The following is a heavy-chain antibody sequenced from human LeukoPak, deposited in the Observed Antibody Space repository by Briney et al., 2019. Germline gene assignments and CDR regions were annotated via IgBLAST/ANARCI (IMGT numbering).Heavy chain of an antibody. J-gene: IGHJ4*02. Sequence: SVTLSLTCGVHGVSFSDYYWGWIRQSPGKGLEWIGEIYHTGDTHYNPSLKSRVTISIDTSKNQFSLNVTSLTAADTSVYYCARGRHRIDYDPRGRSLVHVYFDNWGQGSLVTVSS. D-gene: IGHD3-16*01. CDR2: IYHTGDT. V-gene: IGHV4-34*01. CDR1: GVSFSDYY. CDR3: ARGRHRIDYDPRGRSLVHVYFDN.